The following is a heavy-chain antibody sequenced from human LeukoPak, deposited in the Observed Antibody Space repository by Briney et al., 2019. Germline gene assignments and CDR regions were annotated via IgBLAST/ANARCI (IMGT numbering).Heavy chain of an antibody. CDR3: ARDRILAMVRGVITFDI. D-gene: IGHD3-10*01. CDR1: GGSISSSSYY. J-gene: IGHJ3*02. Sequence: PSETLSLTCTVSGGSISSSSYYWGWIRQPPGKGLEWIGSIYYSGSTYYNPSLKSRVTISVDTSKNQFSLKLSSVTAADTAVYYCARDRILAMVRGVITFDIWGQGTMVTVSS. V-gene: IGHV4-39*07. CDR2: IYYSGST.